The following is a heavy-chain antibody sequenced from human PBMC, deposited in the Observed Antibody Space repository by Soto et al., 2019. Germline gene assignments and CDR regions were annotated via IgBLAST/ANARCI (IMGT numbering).Heavy chain of an antibody. V-gene: IGHV4-4*02. J-gene: IGHJ3*02. CDR1: GGSISSRYW. CDR3: ARKVEIYCSSTSCYHHAFDI. D-gene: IGHD2-2*01. CDR2: IYHTGST. Sequence: PSETLSLTCAVSGGSISSRYWWSWVRQPPGKGLEWIGEIYHTGSTNYNPSLKSRVVMSIDKSKNQFSQKLSSVTAADTAVYYCARKVEIYCSSTSCYHHAFDIWGQGTMVTVS.